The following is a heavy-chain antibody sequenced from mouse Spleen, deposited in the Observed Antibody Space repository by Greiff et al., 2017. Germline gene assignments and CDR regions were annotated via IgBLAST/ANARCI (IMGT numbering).Heavy chain of an antibody. CDR1: GYSITSGYY. CDR2: ISYDGSN. V-gene: IGHV3-6*01. D-gene: IGHD2-14*01. Sequence: EVKLQESGPGLVKPSQSLSLTCSVTGYSITSGYYWNWIRQFPGNKLEWMGYISYDGSNNYNPSLKNRISITRDTSKNQFFLKLNSVTTEDTATYYCAREDRYDWYFDVWGAGTTVTVSS. CDR3: AREDRYDWYFDV. J-gene: IGHJ1*01.